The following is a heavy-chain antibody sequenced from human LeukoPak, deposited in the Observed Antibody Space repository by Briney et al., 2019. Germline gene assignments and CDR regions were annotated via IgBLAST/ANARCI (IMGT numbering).Heavy chain of an antibody. CDR3: ARGACSGGDCYPDY. J-gene: IGHJ4*02. Sequence: GGSLRLSCAASGFTFSSYAMSWVRQAPGKGLEWVSAISGSGGSTYYADSVKGRFTISRDNSKNTLYLQMNSLRAEDRAVYYCARGACSGGDCYPDYWGQGTLVTISS. V-gene: IGHV3-23*01. CDR1: GFTFSSYA. CDR2: ISGSGGST. D-gene: IGHD2-21*02.